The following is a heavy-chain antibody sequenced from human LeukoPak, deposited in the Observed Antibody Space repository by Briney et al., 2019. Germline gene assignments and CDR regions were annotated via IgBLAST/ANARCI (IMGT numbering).Heavy chain of an antibody. J-gene: IGHJ4*02. Sequence: ASVNVSCKASGYTFTDSYMHWVRQAPGQGLEWMGIINPSGGSTSYAQKFQGRVTMTRDTSTSTVYMELSSLRSEDTAAYYCARWHFVDYRFDYWGQGTLVTVSS. D-gene: IGHD4-11*01. V-gene: IGHV1-46*01. CDR1: GYTFTDSY. CDR2: INPSGGST. CDR3: ARWHFVDYRFDY.